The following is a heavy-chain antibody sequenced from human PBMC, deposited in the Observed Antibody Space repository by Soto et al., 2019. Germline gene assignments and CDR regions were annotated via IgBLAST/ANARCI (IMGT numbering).Heavy chain of an antibody. D-gene: IGHD5-12*01. CDR3: AREXNLGRWLQPLAF. V-gene: IGHV4-30-2*01. CDR1: GGFISSCGYS. CDR2: IYHSGST. J-gene: IGHJ1*01. Sequence: SETLCLTCAVSGGFISSCGYSWSRIRQPPGKGLEWIGYIYHSGSTYYNPSLKSRVTISVDRSKNQFSLKLSSVTAADTAVYYCAREXNLGRWLQPLAFWGQGTLVXVSS.